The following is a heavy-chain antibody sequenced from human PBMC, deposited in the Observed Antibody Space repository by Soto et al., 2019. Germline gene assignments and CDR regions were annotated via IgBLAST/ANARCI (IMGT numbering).Heavy chain of an antibody. D-gene: IGHD4-17*01. J-gene: IGHJ4*02. CDR1: GYTFSNYG. CDR2: ISLYSDGT. CDR3: ARRLYGDYDY. Sequence: ASVKVSCKTSGYTFSNYGITWVRQAPGQPLEWLGWISLYSDGTNYAQKLQDRVTLTTDTSTSTAYMELRSLRSDDTAVYYCARRLYGDYDYWGQGTLVTVSS. V-gene: IGHV1-18*01.